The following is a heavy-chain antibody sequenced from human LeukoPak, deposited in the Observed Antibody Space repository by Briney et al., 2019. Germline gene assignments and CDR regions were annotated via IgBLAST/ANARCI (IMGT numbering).Heavy chain of an antibody. J-gene: IGHJ5*02. V-gene: IGHV4-61*01. D-gene: IGHD2-2*01. CDR2: IYYSGST. CDR1: GGSVSSGSYY. Sequence: SETLSLTCTVSGGSVSSGSYYWSWIRQPPGKGLEWIGYIYYSGSTNYNPSLKSRVTISVDTSKNQFSLKLSSVTAADTAVYYCARDFRYCSSTSCYGSWFDPRGQGTLVTVSS. CDR3: ARDFRYCSSTSCYGSWFDP.